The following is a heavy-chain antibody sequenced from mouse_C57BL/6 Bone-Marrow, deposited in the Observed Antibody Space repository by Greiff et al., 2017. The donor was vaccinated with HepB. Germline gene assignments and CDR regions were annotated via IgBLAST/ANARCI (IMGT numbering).Heavy chain of an antibody. Sequence: EVKLQESGGGLVKPGGSLKLSCAASGFTFSDYGMHWVRQAPEKGLEWVAYISSGSSTIYYADTVKGRFTISRDNAKNTLFLQMTSLRSEDTAMYYCARDGSNYFDYWGQGTTLTVSS. J-gene: IGHJ2*01. V-gene: IGHV5-17*01. CDR2: ISSGSSTI. D-gene: IGHD1-1*01. CDR1: GFTFSDYG. CDR3: ARDGSNYFDY.